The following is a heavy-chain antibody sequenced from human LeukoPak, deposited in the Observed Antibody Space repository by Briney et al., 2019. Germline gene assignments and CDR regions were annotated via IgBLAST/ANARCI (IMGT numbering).Heavy chain of an antibody. D-gene: IGHD2-2*01. CDR2: IDPSDSYT. J-gene: IGHJ4*02. V-gene: IGHV5-10-1*01. CDR3: ARLLGYCSSTSCSLLDY. Sequence: GESLQISCKGSGYNFTSNWISWVRQMPGKGLEWMERIDPSDSYTNYSPSFQGHVTISADKSISTAYLQWSSLKASDTAMYYCARLLGYCSSTSCSLLDYWGQGTLVTAPS. CDR1: GYNFTSNW.